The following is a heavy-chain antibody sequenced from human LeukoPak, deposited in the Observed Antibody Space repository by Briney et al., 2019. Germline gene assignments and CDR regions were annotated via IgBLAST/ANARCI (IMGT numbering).Heavy chain of an antibody. CDR1: GYSFTNSW. CDR2: IYPSDSDT. J-gene: IGHJ3*01. Sequence: GESLKISCKDSGYSFTNSWIGWVRQMPGKGLEWMGIIYPSDSDTRSSPSFQGQVTISADKSISTAYLQWSSLKASDTAMYYCARREMARLYDAFDVWGQGTMVTVSS. D-gene: IGHD1-1*01. CDR3: ARREMARLYDAFDV. V-gene: IGHV5-51*01.